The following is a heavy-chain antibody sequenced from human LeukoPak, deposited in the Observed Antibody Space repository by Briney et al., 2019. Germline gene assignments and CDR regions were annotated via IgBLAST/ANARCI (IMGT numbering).Heavy chain of an antibody. CDR3: ARSRGGLGYYFDY. D-gene: IGHD3-16*01. J-gene: IGHJ4*02. Sequence: GGSLRLSCAASGFTFSSYAMSWVRQAPGKGLEWVANIKQDGSEKYYVDSVKGRFTISRDNAKNSLYLQMNSLRAEDTAVYYCARSRGGLGYYFDYWGQGTLVTVSS. CDR2: IKQDGSEK. V-gene: IGHV3-7*01. CDR1: GFTFSSYA.